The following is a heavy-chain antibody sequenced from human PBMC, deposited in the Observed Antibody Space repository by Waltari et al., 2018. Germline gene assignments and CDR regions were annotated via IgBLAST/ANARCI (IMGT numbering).Heavy chain of an antibody. Sequence: APGQGLEWMGGIIPIFGTANYAQKFQGRVTITADESTSTAYMELSSLRSEDTAVYYCARGLGDSSGYYSPDYWGQGTLVTVSS. CDR3: ARGLGDSSGYYSPDY. D-gene: IGHD3-22*01. J-gene: IGHJ4*02. CDR2: IIPIFGTA. V-gene: IGHV1-69*01.